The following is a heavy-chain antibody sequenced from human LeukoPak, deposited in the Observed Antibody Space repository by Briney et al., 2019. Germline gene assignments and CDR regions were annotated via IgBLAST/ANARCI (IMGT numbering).Heavy chain of an antibody. CDR2: ISSSGSTI. CDR1: GFTFSDYY. V-gene: IGHV3-11*01. Sequence: PGGSLRLSCAASGFTFSDYYMSWIRQAPGKGLEWVSYISSSGSTIYYADSVKGRFTISRDNAKNSLYLQMNSLRAEDTAVYYCARAQYSSGWYAQSRGYYYGMDVWGQGTTVTVSS. J-gene: IGHJ6*02. CDR3: ARAQYSSGWYAQSRGYYYGMDV. D-gene: IGHD6-19*01.